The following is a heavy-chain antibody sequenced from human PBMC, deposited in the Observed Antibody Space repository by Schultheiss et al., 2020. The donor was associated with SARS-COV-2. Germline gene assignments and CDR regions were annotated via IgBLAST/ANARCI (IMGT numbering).Heavy chain of an antibody. J-gene: IGHJ6*02. V-gene: IGHV3-23*01. Sequence: GGSLRLSCAASGFTFSNSRMNWVRQAPGKGLEWVSAISGSGGSTYYADSEKGRFTISRDNSKNTLYLQMNSLRAEDTAVYYCARDRSGEGSGWTENYYYGMDVWGQGTTVTVSS. D-gene: IGHD6-19*01. CDR1: GFTFSNSR. CDR2: ISGSGGST. CDR3: ARDRSGEGSGWTENYYYGMDV.